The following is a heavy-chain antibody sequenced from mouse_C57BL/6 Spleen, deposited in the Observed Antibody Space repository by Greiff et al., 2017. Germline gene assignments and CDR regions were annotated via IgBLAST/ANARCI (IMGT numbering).Heavy chain of an antibody. D-gene: IGHD2-5*01. CDR1: GFTFSDYY. V-gene: IGHV5-12*01. CDR2: ISNGGGST. Sequence: EVKLVESGGGLVQPGGSLKLSCAASGFTFSDYYMYWVRQTPEKRLEWVAYISNGGGSTDYPDTVKGRFTISRDNAKNTLYLQMSRLKSEDTAMYYGASSIVTTRYYAMDYWGQGTSVTVAS. J-gene: IGHJ4*01. CDR3: ASSIVTTRYYAMDY.